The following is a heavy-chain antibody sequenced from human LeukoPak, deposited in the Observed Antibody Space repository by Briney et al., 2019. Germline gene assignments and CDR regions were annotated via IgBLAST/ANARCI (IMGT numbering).Heavy chain of an antibody. V-gene: IGHV1-46*01. CDR2: ISPSGGST. Sequence: ASVKVSCKAFGYTFTSNYMHWVRQAPGQGPEWMGVISPSGGSTTYAQKFQGRVTITRNTSISTAYMELSSLRSEGTAVYYCARVRRDGYNYVWYYYYMDVWGKGTTVTVSS. CDR1: GYTFTSNY. CDR3: ARVRRDGYNYVWYYYYMDV. J-gene: IGHJ6*03. D-gene: IGHD5-24*01.